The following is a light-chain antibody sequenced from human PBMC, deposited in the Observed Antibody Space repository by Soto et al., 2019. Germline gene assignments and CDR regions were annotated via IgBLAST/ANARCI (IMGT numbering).Light chain of an antibody. CDR3: QQYNNWPRK. V-gene: IGKV3-15*01. Sequence: EIVMTQSPAALSVSPGERATLSCRASQSVGSNLAWYQQKPGQAPRLLIYAASASATGIPARFSCSGSGTEFTLTITSLQSEDFAVYYCQQYNNWPRKFGQGTKV. CDR1: QSVGSN. CDR2: AAS. J-gene: IGKJ1*01.